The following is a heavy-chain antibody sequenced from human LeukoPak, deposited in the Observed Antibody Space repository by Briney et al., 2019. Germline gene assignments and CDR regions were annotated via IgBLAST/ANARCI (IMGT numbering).Heavy chain of an antibody. CDR3: ARFIAAPYYFDY. D-gene: IGHD6-13*01. V-gene: IGHV3-21*01. J-gene: IGHJ4*02. CDR2: ISSSSSYI. CDR1: GFTFSSYS. Sequence: GGSLRLSCAASGFTFSSYSMNWVRQAPGKGLEWVSSISSSSSYIYYADSVKGRFTISRDNAKNSLYLQMNSLRAEDTAVYYCARFIAAPYYFDYWGRGTLVTVSS.